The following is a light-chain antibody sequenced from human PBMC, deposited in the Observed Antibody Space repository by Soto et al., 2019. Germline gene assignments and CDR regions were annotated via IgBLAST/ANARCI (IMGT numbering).Light chain of an antibody. Sequence: QSVLTQPPSASGTPGQRVTISCSGSSSNIGSKTVNWYQQLPGTAANLLIYSNNQRPPGVPDRFSGCKSGTSASLAISGLQAEDEADDYCAAWDDSLNGGVFGGGTQLTVL. V-gene: IGLV1-44*01. CDR3: AAWDDSLNGGV. J-gene: IGLJ2*01. CDR1: SSNIGSKT. CDR2: SNN.